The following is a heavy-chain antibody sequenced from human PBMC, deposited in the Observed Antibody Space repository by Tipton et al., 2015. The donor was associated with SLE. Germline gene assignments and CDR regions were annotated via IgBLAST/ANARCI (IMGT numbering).Heavy chain of an antibody. CDR3: ARAPIAARPGYFDY. CDR1: GGSISSSSYY. D-gene: IGHD6-6*01. CDR2: IYYSGST. Sequence: TLSLTCTVSGGSISSSSYYWSWIRQPPGKGLEWIGYIYYSGSTNYNPSLKSRVTISVDTSKNQFSLKLSSVTAADTAVYYCARAPIAARPGYFDYWGQGTLVTVSS. V-gene: IGHV4-61*01. J-gene: IGHJ4*02.